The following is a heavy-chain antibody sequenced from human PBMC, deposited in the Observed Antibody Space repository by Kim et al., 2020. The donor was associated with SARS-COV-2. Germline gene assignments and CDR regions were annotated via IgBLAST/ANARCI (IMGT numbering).Heavy chain of an antibody. V-gene: IGHV3-48*02. CDR2: ISSSSSTI. J-gene: IGHJ4*02. CDR3: AGGYCSGGSCYWGIFDY. CDR1: GFTFSSYS. D-gene: IGHD2-15*01. Sequence: GSLRLSCAASGFTFSSYSMNWVRQAPGKGLEWVSYISSSSSTIYYADSVKGRFTISRDNAKNSLYLQMNSLRDEDTAVYYCAGGYCSGGSCYWGIFDYWGQGTLVTVSS.